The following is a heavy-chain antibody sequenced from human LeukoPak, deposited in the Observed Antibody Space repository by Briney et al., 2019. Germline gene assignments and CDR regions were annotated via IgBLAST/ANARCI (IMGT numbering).Heavy chain of an antibody. Sequence: SETLSLTCTVSGGSISSYYWNWVRQPPGKGLEWIGFIYHSGNTNYNPSLKSRVTISVDTSKYQFSLRLSSVTAADTAVYYCARGSGGDGDALYYFDYWGQGTLVTVSS. CDR3: ARGSGGDGDALYYFDY. CDR2: IYHSGNT. J-gene: IGHJ4*02. D-gene: IGHD3-10*01. V-gene: IGHV4-59*01. CDR1: GGSISSYY.